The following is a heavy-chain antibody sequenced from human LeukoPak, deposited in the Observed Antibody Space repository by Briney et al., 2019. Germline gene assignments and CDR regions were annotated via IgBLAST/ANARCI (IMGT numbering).Heavy chain of an antibody. J-gene: IGHJ4*02. Sequence: GGSLRLSCTASGFTFGDYAMSWFRQAPGKGLEWVGFIRSKAYGGTTEYAASVKGRFTISRDDSKSIAYLQMNSLKTEDTAVYYCTRVNRFHGYCSSTSCWGAFDYWGQGTLVTVSS. CDR1: GFTFGDYA. CDR3: TRVNRFHGYCSSTSCWGAFDY. CDR2: IRSKAYGGTT. V-gene: IGHV3-49*03. D-gene: IGHD2-2*01.